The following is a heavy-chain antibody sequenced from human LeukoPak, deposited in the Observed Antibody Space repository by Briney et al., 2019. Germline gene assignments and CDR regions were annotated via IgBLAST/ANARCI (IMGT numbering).Heavy chain of an antibody. CDR3: ARAPKITMVRGVIFNYFDY. CDR2: ISYDGSNK. CDR1: GFTFSSYA. D-gene: IGHD3-10*01. J-gene: IGHJ4*02. Sequence: GGSLRLSCAASGFTFSSYAMHWVRQAPGKGREWVAVISYDGSNKYYADSVKGRFTISRDNSKNTLYLQMNSLRAEDTAVYYCARAPKITMVRGVIFNYFDYWGQGTLVTVSS. V-gene: IGHV3-30*04.